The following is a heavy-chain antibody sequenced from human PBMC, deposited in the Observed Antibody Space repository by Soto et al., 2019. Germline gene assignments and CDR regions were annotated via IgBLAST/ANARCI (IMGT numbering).Heavy chain of an antibody. CDR2: IYYSGST. J-gene: IGHJ4*02. Sequence: TWETLALTCTVSGGSISSYYWSWIRQPPGKGLECIGYIYYSGSTYYNPSLKSRVTISVDTSKNQFSLKLSSVTAADTAVYYCARVSQGYCSGGSCYSRAPFDYWGQGTLVTVSS. D-gene: IGHD2-15*01. CDR1: GGSISSYY. V-gene: IGHV4-59*12. CDR3: ARVSQGYCSGGSCYSRAPFDY.